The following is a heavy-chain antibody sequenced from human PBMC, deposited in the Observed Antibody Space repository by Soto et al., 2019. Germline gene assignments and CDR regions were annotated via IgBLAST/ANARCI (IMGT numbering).Heavy chain of an antibody. CDR2: ISYDGGTK. D-gene: IGHD3-10*01. Sequence: GGSLRLSCAASGFTFSSYAMHWVRQAPGKGLEWVAVISYDGGTKYYADSVKGRFTISRDNSKNTLYLQINSLRAEDTAVYYCARPDYGSASYPDYWGQGTLVTVSS. CDR3: ARPDYGSASYPDY. J-gene: IGHJ4*02. CDR1: GFTFSSYA. V-gene: IGHV3-30-3*01.